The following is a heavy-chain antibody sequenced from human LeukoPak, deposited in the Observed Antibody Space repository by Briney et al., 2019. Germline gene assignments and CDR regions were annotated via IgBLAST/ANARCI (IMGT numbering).Heavy chain of an antibody. D-gene: IGHD2/OR15-2a*01. CDR3: ARSLSYYYYYMDV. J-gene: IGHJ6*03. Sequence: SETLSLTCAVYGGSFSGYYWSWIREPPGKGLEWIGEINHSGSTNYNPSLKSRVTISVDTSKNQFSLKLSSVTAADTAVYYCARSLSYYYYYMDVWGKGTTVTVSS. V-gene: IGHV4-34*01. CDR2: INHSGST. CDR1: GGSFSGYY.